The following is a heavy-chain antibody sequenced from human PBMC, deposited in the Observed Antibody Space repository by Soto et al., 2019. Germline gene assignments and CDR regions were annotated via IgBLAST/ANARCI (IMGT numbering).Heavy chain of an antibody. CDR2: ISPDGSNR. V-gene: IGHV3-74*01. Sequence: HPGGSLRLSCAASGFTFSTYWMNWVRQTPGKGLMWVSRISPDGSNRGYADSVEGRFTVSRDNAKNTLYLQMHSLRAEDTAMYYCASTRFPGIQLWSDSWFDPWGQGTLVTVPS. J-gene: IGHJ5*02. CDR1: GFTFSTYW. CDR3: ASTRFPGIQLWSDSWFDP. D-gene: IGHD5-18*01.